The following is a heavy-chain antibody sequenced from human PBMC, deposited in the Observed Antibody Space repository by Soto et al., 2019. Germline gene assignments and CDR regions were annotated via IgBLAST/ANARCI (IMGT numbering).Heavy chain of an antibody. CDR1: GFTFSSYA. J-gene: IGHJ6*02. D-gene: IGHD2-2*01. CDR3: ARDLGYCSSTSCRGALVYYGLDV. CDR2: ISYDGSNK. V-gene: IGHV3-30-3*01. Sequence: LRLSCAASGFTFSSYAMHWGRQAPGKGLGWVAVISYDGSNKYYADSVKGRFTISRDNSKNTLYLQMNSLGAEDTAVYYCARDLGYCSSTSCRGALVYYGLDVWGQGTTVTVSS.